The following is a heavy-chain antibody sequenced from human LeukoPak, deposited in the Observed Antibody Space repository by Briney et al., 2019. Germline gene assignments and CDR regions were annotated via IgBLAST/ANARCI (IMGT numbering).Heavy chain of an antibody. CDR1: GFTFSSYA. CDR3: AKGSYDSWSGYLPGFDP. CDR2: ISGSGGST. J-gene: IGHJ5*02. V-gene: IGHV3-23*01. Sequence: PGGSLRLPCAASGFTFSSYAMSWVRQAPGKGLEWVSAISGSGGSTYYADSVKGRFTISRDNSKNTLYLQMNSLRAEDTAVYYCAKGSYDSWSGYLPGFDPWGQGTLVTVSS. D-gene: IGHD3-3*01.